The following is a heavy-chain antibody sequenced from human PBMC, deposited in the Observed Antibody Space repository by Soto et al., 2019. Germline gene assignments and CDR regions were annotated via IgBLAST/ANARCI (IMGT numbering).Heavy chain of an antibody. CDR1: GFTFSTYW. J-gene: IGHJ4*02. D-gene: IGHD1-26*01. Sequence: PGGSLRLSCAASGFTFSTYWMHWVRQAPGKGLVWVSRVNPDGSSTTYADSVKGRFTISRDNAKNTLYLQMNSLRVEDTAVYYRARDIGGSSDYWGQGTLVTVSS. V-gene: IGHV3-74*01. CDR3: ARDIGGSSDY. CDR2: VNPDGSST.